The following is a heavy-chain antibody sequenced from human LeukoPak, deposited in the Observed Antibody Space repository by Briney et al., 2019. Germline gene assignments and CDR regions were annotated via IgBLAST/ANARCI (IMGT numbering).Heavy chain of an antibody. Sequence: SETLSLTCTVSGGSISSYYWSWIRQPPGKGLEWIGYIYYSGSTNYNPSLKSRVTISVDTSKNQFSLKPSSVTAADTAVYYCARHTAMLFDYWGQGTLVTVSS. CDR1: GGSISSYY. J-gene: IGHJ4*02. CDR3: ARHTAMLFDY. V-gene: IGHV4-59*01. CDR2: IYYSGST. D-gene: IGHD5-18*01.